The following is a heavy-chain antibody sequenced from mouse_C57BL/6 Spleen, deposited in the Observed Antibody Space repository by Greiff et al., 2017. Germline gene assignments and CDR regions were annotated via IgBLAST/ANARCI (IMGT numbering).Heavy chain of an antibody. J-gene: IGHJ3*01. Sequence: QVQLQQPGAELVRPGSSVKLSCKASGYTFTSYWMAWVKQRPGQGLEWIGNIYPSDSETHYNQKFKDKATLTVDKSSSTAYMQLSSLTSEDSAVYYCARLHDGYGFAYWGQGTLVTVSA. CDR3: ARLHDGYGFAY. CDR2: IYPSDSET. CDR1: GYTFTSYW. D-gene: IGHD2-3*01. V-gene: IGHV1-61*01.